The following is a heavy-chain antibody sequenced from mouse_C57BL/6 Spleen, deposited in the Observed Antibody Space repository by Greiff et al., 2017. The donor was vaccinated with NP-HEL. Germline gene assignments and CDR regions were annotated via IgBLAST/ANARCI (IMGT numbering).Heavy chain of an antibody. Sequence: EVKLMESGGGLVKPGGSLKLSCAASGFTFSSYAMSWVRQTPEKRLEWVATISDGGSYTYYPDNVKGRFTISRDNAKNNLYLQMSHLKSEDTAMYYCATTGDYDGTWFAYWGQGTLVTVSA. CDR3: ATTGDYDGTWFAY. D-gene: IGHD2-4*01. J-gene: IGHJ3*01. CDR1: GFTFSSYA. CDR2: ISDGGSYT. V-gene: IGHV5-4*03.